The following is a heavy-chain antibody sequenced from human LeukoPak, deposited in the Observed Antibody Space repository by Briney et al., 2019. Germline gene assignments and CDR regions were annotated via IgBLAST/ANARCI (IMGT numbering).Heavy chain of an antibody. CDR1: GGSFSGYY. J-gene: IGHJ4*02. V-gene: IGHV4-34*01. Sequence: SETLSLTCAVYGGSFSGYYWSWIRQPPGKGLEWIGEINHSGSTNYNPSLKSRVTISVDTSKKQFSLKLSSVTAADTAMYYCASPWGYGSGIWGQGTLVIVSS. CDR3: ASPWGYGSGI. D-gene: IGHD3-10*01. CDR2: INHSGST.